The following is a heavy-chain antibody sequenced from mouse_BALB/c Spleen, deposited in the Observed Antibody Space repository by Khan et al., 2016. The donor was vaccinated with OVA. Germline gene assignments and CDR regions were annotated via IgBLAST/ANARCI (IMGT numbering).Heavy chain of an antibody. Sequence: EVQLQQSGPELVKPGDSMKISCKASGYSFTDYTMNWVKQSHGKNLEWIGLINPYNGDSNYNQKFKGKATLTVDKSSSTADMELPRLTSEDSAVYYCARSGYGGFAYWGQGTLVTVSA. CDR2: INPYNGDS. J-gene: IGHJ3*01. V-gene: IGHV1-18*01. D-gene: IGHD1-2*01. CDR3: ARSGYGGFAY. CDR1: GYSFTDYT.